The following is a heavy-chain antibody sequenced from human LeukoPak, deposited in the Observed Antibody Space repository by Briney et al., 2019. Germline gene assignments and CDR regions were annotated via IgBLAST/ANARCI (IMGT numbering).Heavy chain of an antibody. V-gene: IGHV1-8*03. D-gene: IGHD3-22*01. CDR2: MNPNSGNT. CDR1: GYTFTSYD. Sequence: GASVKVSCKASGYTFTSYDINWVRQATGQGLEWMGWMNPNSGNTGYAQKFQGRVTITRNTSISTAYMELSSLRSEDTAVYYCARVRGYYDSSGPQGFDYWGQGTLVTVSS. J-gene: IGHJ4*02. CDR3: ARVRGYYDSSGPQGFDY.